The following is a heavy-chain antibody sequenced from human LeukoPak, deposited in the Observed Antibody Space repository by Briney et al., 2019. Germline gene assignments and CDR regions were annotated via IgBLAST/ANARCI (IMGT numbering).Heavy chain of an antibody. CDR1: GFTFSSYG. CDR3: TKDLTGKYDY. CDR2: ISYDGSNK. D-gene: IGHD1-20*01. V-gene: IGHV3-30*18. J-gene: IGHJ4*02. Sequence: GGSLRLSCAASGFTFSSYGMHWVRQAPGKGLEWVAVISYDGSNKYYADSVRGRFTISRDNAKNTLYLQMNSLRAEDTAVYYCTKDLTGKYDYWGQGTLVTVSS.